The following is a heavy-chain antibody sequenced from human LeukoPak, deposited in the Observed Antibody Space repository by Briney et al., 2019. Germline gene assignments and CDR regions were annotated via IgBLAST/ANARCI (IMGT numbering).Heavy chain of an antibody. Sequence: SETLSLTCTVSGYSISSGYYWGWIRQPPGKGLEWIGSIYHSGSTNYNPSLKSRVTISIDTSKNQFSLKLSSVTAADTAVYYCARDGLPFSSSWYDYWGQGTLVTVSS. CDR1: GYSISSGYY. CDR2: IYHSGST. J-gene: IGHJ4*02. V-gene: IGHV4-38-2*02. D-gene: IGHD6-13*01. CDR3: ARDGLPFSSSWYDY.